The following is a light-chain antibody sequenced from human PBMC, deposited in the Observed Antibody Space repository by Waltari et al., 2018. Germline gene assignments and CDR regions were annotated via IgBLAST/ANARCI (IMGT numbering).Light chain of an antibody. CDR2: EIN. CDR3: SSYAVNNHLI. Sequence: QSALTPPPPRSGSPGTSVPISCTGTSRYVGGYNFVPWYQQHPGEAPKVMIYEINKRPSGVPDRFSGSKSGNTASLTVSGLQAEDEAEYFCSSYAVNNHLIFGGGTKLTVL. CDR1: SRYVGGYNF. V-gene: IGLV2-8*01. J-gene: IGLJ2*01.